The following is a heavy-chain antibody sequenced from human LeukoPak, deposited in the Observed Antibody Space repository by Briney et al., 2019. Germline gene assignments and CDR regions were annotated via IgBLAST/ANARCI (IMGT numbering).Heavy chain of an antibody. CDR2: ISAYNGNT. J-gene: IGHJ5*02. V-gene: IGHV1-18*01. Sequence: GASVKVSCKASGYTFTSYGINWVRQAPGQGLEWMGRISAYNGNTNYAQKLQGRVTMTPDTSASTAFMELRSLRSDDTAVYYCAREYSSSAFDPWGQGTLVTVSS. CDR1: GYTFTSYG. D-gene: IGHD6-6*01. CDR3: AREYSSSAFDP.